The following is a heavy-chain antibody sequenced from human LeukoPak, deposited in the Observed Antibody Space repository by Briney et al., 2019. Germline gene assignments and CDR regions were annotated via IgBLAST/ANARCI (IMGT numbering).Heavy chain of an antibody. V-gene: IGHV1-8*01. D-gene: IGHD3-16*02. Sequence: ASVKVSCKASGYTFTSYDINWVRQATGQGLEWMGWMNPNSGNTGYAQKFQGRVTMTTDTSTSTAYMELRSLRSDDTAVYYCARDLMITFGGVIVNELDYWGQGTLVTVSS. CDR2: MNPNSGNT. J-gene: IGHJ4*02. CDR3: ARDLMITFGGVIVNELDY. CDR1: GYTFTSYD.